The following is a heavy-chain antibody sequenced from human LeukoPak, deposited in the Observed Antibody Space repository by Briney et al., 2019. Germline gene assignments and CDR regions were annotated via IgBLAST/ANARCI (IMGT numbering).Heavy chain of an antibody. D-gene: IGHD6-6*01. V-gene: IGHV3-11*01. CDR2: ISNSGYTI. CDR3: VRYSSSSMDY. Sequence: PGGSLRLSCAASGITFSDYQMSWIRQAPGKGLEWVSYISNSGYTIYYADSVKGRFTISRDNAKNSLYLQVNSLRAEDTAVYYCVRYSSSSMDYWGQGTLVTVPS. CDR1: GITFSDYQ. J-gene: IGHJ4*02.